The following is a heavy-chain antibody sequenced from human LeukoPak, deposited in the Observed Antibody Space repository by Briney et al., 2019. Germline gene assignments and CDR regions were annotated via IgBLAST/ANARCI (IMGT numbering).Heavy chain of an antibody. CDR2: IRNKAQTFST. CDR1: GLYFRAHE. CDR3: VRASQGYFQN. J-gene: IGHJ1*01. V-gene: IGHV3-72*01. Sequence: GGSLRLSCAASGLYFRAHEMDWVRQAPGKGLEWVGRIRNKAQTFSTEYAASVRGRFTVSRDDSKNSLSLQMNSLRSEDTAVYYCVRASQGYFQNWGQGTLVTVSS.